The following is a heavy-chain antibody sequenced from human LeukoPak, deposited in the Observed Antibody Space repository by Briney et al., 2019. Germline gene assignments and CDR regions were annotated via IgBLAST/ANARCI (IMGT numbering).Heavy chain of an antibody. J-gene: IGHJ4*02. CDR1: GYTFTSYY. CDR3: SRNLGTVTEFDY. V-gene: IGHV1-46*01. Sequence: ASLKLSCTASGYTFTSYYMHWVRQAPGQGLEWMGKINHSGGSTNYAHKFKGSVTITRETTTSTVYMQKCSIRAEDTAGYYWSRNLGTVTEFDYWGQGTLVTVSS. D-gene: IGHD4-17*01. CDR2: INHSGGST.